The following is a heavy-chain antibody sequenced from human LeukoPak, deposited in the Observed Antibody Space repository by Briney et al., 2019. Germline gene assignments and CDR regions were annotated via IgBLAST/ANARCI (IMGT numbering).Heavy chain of an antibody. J-gene: IGHJ6*04. CDR1: GFTFSRYS. D-gene: IGHD3-10*02. CDR2: ISSSSSYI. V-gene: IGHV3-21*01. Sequence: GGSLRLSCAASGFTFSRYSLSWVRQAPGKGLEWVSSISSSSSYIYYADSVKGRFTISRDNAKNSLYLQMNSLRAEDTAVYYCAELGITMIGGVWGKGTTVTISS. CDR3: AELGITMIGGV.